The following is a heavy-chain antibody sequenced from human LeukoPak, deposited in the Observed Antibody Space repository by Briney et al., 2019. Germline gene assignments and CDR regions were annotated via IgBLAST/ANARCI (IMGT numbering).Heavy chain of an antibody. CDR1: GFTFSSYW. Sequence: GGSLRLSCAASGFTFSSYWMHWVRQAPGKGLVWVSRINSDGSSTSYADSVKGRFTISRDNAKNTLYLQINSLRAEDTAVYYCARTYYDFWSGYYTGVGSTEFDYWGQGTLVTVSS. CDR2: INSDGSST. D-gene: IGHD3-3*01. V-gene: IGHV3-74*01. CDR3: ARTYYDFWSGYYTGVGSTEFDY. J-gene: IGHJ4*02.